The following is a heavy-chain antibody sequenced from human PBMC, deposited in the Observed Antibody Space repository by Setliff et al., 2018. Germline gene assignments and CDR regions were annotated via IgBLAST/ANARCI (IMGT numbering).Heavy chain of an antibody. J-gene: IGHJ6*03. Sequence: PGGSLRLSCAASGFTFSDHYMDWVRQAPGKGLEWVGRTRNKANSYTTEYAASVKGRFTISRDDSKNSLYLQMNSLKTEDTAVYCCVYFDWSLNDYYYYNMDVWGKGTTVTVSS. CDR2: TRNKANSYTT. V-gene: IGHV3-72*01. D-gene: IGHD3-9*01. CDR3: VYFDWSLNDYYYYNMDV. CDR1: GFTFSDHY.